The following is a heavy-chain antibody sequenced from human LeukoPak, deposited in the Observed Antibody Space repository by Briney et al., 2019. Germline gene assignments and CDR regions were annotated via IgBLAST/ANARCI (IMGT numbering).Heavy chain of an antibody. D-gene: IGHD3-22*01. Sequence: PSETLSLTCAVYGGSFSGYYWSWLRQPQGKGLEWIGEINHSGSINYNPSLKSRITISVDTSKNQFSLKLSSVTAADTAVYYCARGRGGYRAFDIWGQGTMVTVSS. CDR2: INHSGSI. CDR1: GGSFSGYY. J-gene: IGHJ3*02. V-gene: IGHV4-34*01. CDR3: ARGRGGYRAFDI.